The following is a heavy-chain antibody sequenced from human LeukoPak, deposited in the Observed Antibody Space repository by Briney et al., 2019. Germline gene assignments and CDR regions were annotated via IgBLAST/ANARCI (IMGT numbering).Heavy chain of an antibody. J-gene: IGHJ6*03. D-gene: IGHD5-18*01. CDR1: GFTFSSYS. Sequence: GGSLRLSCAASGFTFSSYSMNWVRQAPGEGLEWVSPVSSSSSYIYYADSVKGRFTISRDNAKNSLYLQMNSLRAEDTAVYYCASDRGYSYGYYMDVWGKGTTVTVSS. V-gene: IGHV3-21*01. CDR3: ASDRGYSYGYYMDV. CDR2: VSSSSSYI.